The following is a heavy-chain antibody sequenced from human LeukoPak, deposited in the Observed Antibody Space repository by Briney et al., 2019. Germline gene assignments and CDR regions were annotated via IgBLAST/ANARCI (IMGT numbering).Heavy chain of an antibody. V-gene: IGHV3-23*01. D-gene: IGHD3-22*01. CDR1: GFTFSSYA. CDR2: ISGSGGST. J-gene: IGHJ4*02. Sequence: GGSLRLSCAASGFTFSSYAMSWVRQAPGKGLEWVSAISGSGGSTYYADSVKGRFTISRDNSKNTLYLQMNSLRAKDTAVYYCAKDQINYYDSSRRGYFDYWGQGTLVTVSS. CDR3: AKDQINYYDSSRRGYFDY.